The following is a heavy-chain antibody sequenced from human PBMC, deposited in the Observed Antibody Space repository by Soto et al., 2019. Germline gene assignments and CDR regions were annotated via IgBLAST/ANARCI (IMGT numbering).Heavy chain of an antibody. Sequence: GASVKVSCKASGYTFTGYYMHWVRQAPGQGLEWMGGIIPIFGTANYAQKFQGRVTITADESTSTAYMELSSLRSEDTAVYYCASVPRIVAAAANYWGQGTLVTVSS. J-gene: IGHJ4*02. D-gene: IGHD6-13*01. CDR2: IIPIFGTA. CDR3: ASVPRIVAAAANY. CDR1: GYTFTGYY. V-gene: IGHV1-69*13.